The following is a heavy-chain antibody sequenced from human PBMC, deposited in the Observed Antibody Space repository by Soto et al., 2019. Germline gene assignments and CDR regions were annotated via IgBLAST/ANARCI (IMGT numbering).Heavy chain of an antibody. Sequence: ASVKVSCKASGYTFTSHDINWVRQATGQGLEWMGWVNPNSGNTGYAQKFQGRVTMTRDTSTGTAYLELSSLRSDDAAMYYCARGITSGYSAYYFDYWGQGTPVTVSS. CDR3: ARGITSGYSAYYFDY. D-gene: IGHD3-22*01. V-gene: IGHV1-8*01. CDR1: GYTFTSHD. CDR2: VNPNSGNT. J-gene: IGHJ4*02.